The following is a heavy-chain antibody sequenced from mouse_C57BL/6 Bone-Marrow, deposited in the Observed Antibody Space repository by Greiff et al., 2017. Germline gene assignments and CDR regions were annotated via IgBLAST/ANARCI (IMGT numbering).Heavy chain of an antibody. Sequence: EVQRVESGEGLVKPGGSLKLSCAASGFTFSSYAMSWVRQTPEKRLEWVAYISSGGDYIYYADTVKGRFTISRDNARNTLYLQMSSLKSGDTAMYYCTGLRPWFAYWGQGTLVTVSA. D-gene: IGHD2-4*01. CDR1: GFTFSSYA. CDR2: ISSGGDYI. V-gene: IGHV5-9-1*02. J-gene: IGHJ3*01. CDR3: TGLRPWFAY.